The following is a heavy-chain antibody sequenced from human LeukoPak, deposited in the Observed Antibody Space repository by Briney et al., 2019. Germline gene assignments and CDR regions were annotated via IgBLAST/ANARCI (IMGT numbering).Heavy chain of an antibody. V-gene: IGHV4-34*01. CDR2: INHSGST. CDR1: GGSFSGYY. J-gene: IGHJ5*02. D-gene: IGHD6-13*01. CDR3: ARGSSSSWAGGLDP. Sequence: SETLSLTCAVYGGSFSGYYWSWIRQPPGKGLEWIGEINHSGSTNYNPSLKSRVTISVDTSKNQFSLKLSSVIAADTAVYYCARGSSSSWAGGLDPWGQGTLVTVSS.